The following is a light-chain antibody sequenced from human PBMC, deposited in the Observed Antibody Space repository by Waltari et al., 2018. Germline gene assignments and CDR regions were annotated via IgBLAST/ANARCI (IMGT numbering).Light chain of an antibody. CDR2: DAS. Sequence: DIQMTQSPSSLSASLGARVTITCRASQSIATRLNWYQQKPGKAPKVLVYDASTLQSGVPSRFSGSASGTHFTLTISSLQPEDSATYYCQQSSNLPYTFGQGTTLEIK. CDR3: QQSSNLPYT. J-gene: IGKJ2*01. V-gene: IGKV1-39*01. CDR1: QSIATR.